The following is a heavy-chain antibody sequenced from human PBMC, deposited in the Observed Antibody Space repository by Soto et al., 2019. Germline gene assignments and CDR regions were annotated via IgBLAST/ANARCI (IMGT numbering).Heavy chain of an antibody. V-gene: IGHV3-74*01. D-gene: IGHD3-9*01. CDR2: INSDGSST. J-gene: IGHJ4*02. Sequence: PGGSLRLSCAASGFTFNRHWMHWVRQAPGMGLVWVSRINSDGSSTNYADSLKGRFTISRDKSKNTLYLQMNSLRVDDTAVYYCAKEGEFCPGCDYWGQGSPVTVSS. CDR1: GFTFNRHW. CDR3: AKEGEFCPGCDY.